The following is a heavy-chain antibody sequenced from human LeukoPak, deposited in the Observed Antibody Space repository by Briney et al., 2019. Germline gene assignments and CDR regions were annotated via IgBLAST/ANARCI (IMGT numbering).Heavy chain of an antibody. J-gene: IGHJ6*03. Sequence: GGSLRLSCAASGFSFSSYAMSWVRQAPGTGLEWVSSISASGTYTYSADSVKGRFSISRDNSKNTLYLTINNLRAEDTAVYYCAKPPHGGENYFYYMDVWGKGTTVTVSS. CDR3: AKPPHGGENYFYYMDV. CDR1: GFSFSSYA. V-gene: IGHV3-23*01. CDR2: ISASGTYT. D-gene: IGHD4-23*01.